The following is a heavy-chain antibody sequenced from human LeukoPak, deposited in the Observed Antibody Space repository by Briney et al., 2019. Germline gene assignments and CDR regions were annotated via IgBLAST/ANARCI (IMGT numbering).Heavy chain of an antibody. V-gene: IGHV3-23*01. CDR1: GITVSNYG. CDR3: AKRGVVIWVILVGFHKEAYYFDS. Sequence: GGSLRLSCAVSGITVSNYGMSWVRQAPGKGLEWVAGISGSGGSTNYADAVKGRFTLSRDNPSNTLDLQMNSRRAEDTAVYFCAKRGVVIWVILVGFHKEAYYFDSWGQGALVTVSS. CDR2: ISGSGGST. D-gene: IGHD3-22*01. J-gene: IGHJ4*02.